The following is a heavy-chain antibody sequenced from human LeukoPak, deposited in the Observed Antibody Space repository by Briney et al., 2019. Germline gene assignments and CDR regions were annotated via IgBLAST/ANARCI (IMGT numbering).Heavy chain of an antibody. J-gene: IGHJ4*02. CDR2: IKPNNGDT. CDR1: GSTFTSYD. V-gene: IGHV1-8*01. Sequence: GASVKVSCKASGSTFTSYDINWVRHATGQGLEWMASIKPNNGDTGYAQKFQGRVTMTRTTAINTAYLELNSLTSEDTAVYFCARGPPEKTYSDYWGQGTLVTVSS. D-gene: IGHD4-11*01. CDR3: ARGPPEKTYSDY.